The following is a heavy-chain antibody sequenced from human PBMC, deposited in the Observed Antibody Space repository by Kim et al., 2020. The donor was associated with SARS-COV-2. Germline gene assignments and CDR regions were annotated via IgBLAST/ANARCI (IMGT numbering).Heavy chain of an antibody. J-gene: IGHJ4*02. D-gene: IGHD3-10*01. CDR3: TTPGYCGSGLSVR. V-gene: IGHV3-15*01. Sequence: YAPPVKGRFTISRDVSKNTLYLQRNSLKTEDTAVYYCTTPGYCGSGLSVRWGQGTLVTVSS.